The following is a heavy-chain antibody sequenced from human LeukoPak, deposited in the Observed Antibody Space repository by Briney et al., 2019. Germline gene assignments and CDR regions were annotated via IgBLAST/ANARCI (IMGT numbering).Heavy chain of an antibody. V-gene: IGHV3-7*01. CDR3: ARVDGYKLYYFDY. J-gene: IGHJ4*02. D-gene: IGHD5-24*01. CDR2: IKQDGSEK. CDR1: GFTFSSYW. Sequence: GGSLRLSCAASGFTFSSYWMSWVRQAPGKGLEWVANIKQDGSEKYYVDSVKGRFTISRDNAKNSLYLQMNSLRAEDTAVYYCARVDGYKLYYFDYCGQGSLVTVSS.